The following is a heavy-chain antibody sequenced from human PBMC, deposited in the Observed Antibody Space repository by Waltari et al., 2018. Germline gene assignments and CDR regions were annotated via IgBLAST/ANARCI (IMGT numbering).Heavy chain of an antibody. Sequence: EVQLLESGGGLVQPGGSLRLSCAASGFTFSSYAMSWVRQAPGKGLEWVSVIYSGGSTYYADSVKGRFTISRDNSKNTLYLQMNSLRAEDTAVYYCAKDSGYSSGWYDNYWGQGTLVTVSS. V-gene: IGHV3-23*03. D-gene: IGHD6-19*01. CDR2: IYSGGST. CDR3: AKDSGYSSGWYDNY. J-gene: IGHJ4*02. CDR1: GFTFSSYA.